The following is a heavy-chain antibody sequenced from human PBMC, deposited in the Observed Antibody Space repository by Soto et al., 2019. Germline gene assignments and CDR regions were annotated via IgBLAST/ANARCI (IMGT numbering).Heavy chain of an antibody. CDR1: GFTFSGSA. CDR2: IRSKANSYAT. CDR3: TSPGIAAANYYYMDV. D-gene: IGHD6-13*01. Sequence: GGSLRLSCAASGFTFSGSAMHWVRQASGKGLEWVGRIRSKANSYATAYAASVKGRFTISRDDSKNTAYLQMNSLKTEDTAVYYCTSPGIAAANYYYMDVWGKGTTVTVSS. J-gene: IGHJ6*03. V-gene: IGHV3-73*01.